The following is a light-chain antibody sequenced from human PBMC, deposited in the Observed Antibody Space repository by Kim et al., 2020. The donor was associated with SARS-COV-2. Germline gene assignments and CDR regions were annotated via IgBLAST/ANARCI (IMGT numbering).Light chain of an antibody. V-gene: IGKV3-11*01. J-gene: IGKJ3*01. CDR2: DAS. CDR1: QSVSSY. CDR3: QQRSNLT. Sequence: EIVLTQSPATLSLSPGERATLSCRASQSVSSYLAWYQQKPGQDPRLLIYDASNRATGIPARFSGSGSGTDFTLTISSLEPEDFAVYYCQQRSNLTFGPGTKVDIK.